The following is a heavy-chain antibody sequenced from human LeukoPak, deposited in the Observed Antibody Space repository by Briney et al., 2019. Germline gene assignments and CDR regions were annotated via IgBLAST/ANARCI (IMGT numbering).Heavy chain of an antibody. CDR1: GYSISSGYY. V-gene: IGHV4-38-2*01. CDR2: IYHSGST. J-gene: IGHJ3*02. D-gene: IGHD1-26*01. CDR3: ARCGSYSAFDAFDI. Sequence: PSETLSLTCAVSGYSISSGYYGGWIRQPPGKGLEWIGSIYHSGSTYYNPSLKSRVTISVDTSKNQFSLKLSSVTAADTAVYYCARCGSYSAFDAFDIWGQGTMVTVSS.